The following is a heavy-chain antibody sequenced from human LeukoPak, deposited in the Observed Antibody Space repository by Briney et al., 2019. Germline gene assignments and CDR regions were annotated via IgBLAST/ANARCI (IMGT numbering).Heavy chain of an antibody. CDR2: IRGKANGGTT. Sequence: GGSLRLSCTASGFTFGDYAMNWVRQAPGKGLEWVGFIRGKANGGTTEYAASVKSRFTISRDDSKSIAYLQMNSLKTEDTAVYYCTRDDRKGLWFGESHFDYWGQGTLVTVSS. CDR3: TRDDRKGLWFGESHFDY. J-gene: IGHJ4*02. CDR1: GFTFGDYA. D-gene: IGHD3-10*01. V-gene: IGHV3-49*04.